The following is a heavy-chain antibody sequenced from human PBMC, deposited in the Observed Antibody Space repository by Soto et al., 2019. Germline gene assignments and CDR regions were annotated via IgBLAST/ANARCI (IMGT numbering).Heavy chain of an antibody. CDR2: INPKSGGT. J-gene: IGHJ6*02. CDR3: ARRDSTDSSHGVCSFLYTHDMDV. D-gene: IGHD2-8*01. V-gene: IGHV1-2*04. CDR1: GYSFTDYH. Sequence: ASVKVSCKASGYSFTDYHIHWVRQAPGQGLEWLGRINPKSGGTSTAQKFQGWVTMTTDTSISTASMELTRLTADDTAIYYCARRDSTDSSHGVCSFLYTHDMDVWGQGTTLTVSS.